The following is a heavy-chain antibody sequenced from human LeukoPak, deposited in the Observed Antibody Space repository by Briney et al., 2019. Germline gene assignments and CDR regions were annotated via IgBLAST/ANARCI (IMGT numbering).Heavy chain of an antibody. CDR2: ISWDGGST. V-gene: IGHV3-43*01. J-gene: IGHJ4*02. Sequence: PGGSLRLSCAASGFTFDDYTMHWVRQAPGKGLEWVSLISWDGGSTYYADSVKGRFTISRDNAKNSLYLQMNSLRAEDTAVYYCAKSPETMIVVVIHDHYFDYWGQGTLVTVSS. CDR1: GFTFDDYT. D-gene: IGHD3-22*01. CDR3: AKSPETMIVVVIHDHYFDY.